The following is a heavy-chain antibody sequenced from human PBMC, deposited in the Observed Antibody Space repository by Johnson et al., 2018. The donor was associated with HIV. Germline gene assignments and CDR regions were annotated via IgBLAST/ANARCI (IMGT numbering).Heavy chain of an antibody. V-gene: IGHV3-74*02. J-gene: IGHJ3*01. CDR1: GFNVSTTN. CDR3: ARVLSWWSGAFDL. Sequence: VQLVESGGGLIQPGGSLGLSCAASGFNVSTTNMNLVRQAPGQGLVWVSRITRDVTSRNYADSVKGRFTISRDNAKHTLYLQRNSLRAEDTAVYYCARVLSWWSGAFDLWGQGTMVTVSS. D-gene: IGHD2-21*01. CDR2: ITRDVTSR.